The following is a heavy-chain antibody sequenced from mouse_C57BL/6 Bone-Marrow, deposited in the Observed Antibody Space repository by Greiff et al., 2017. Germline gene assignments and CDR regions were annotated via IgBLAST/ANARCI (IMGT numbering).Heavy chain of an antibody. CDR3: ARIGAY. V-gene: IGHV1-42*01. D-gene: IGHD2-14*01. Sequence: EVQLVESGPELVKPGASVKISCKASGYSFTGYYMNWVKQSPEKSLEWIGEINPSTGGTTYNQKFKAKATLTVDKSSSTAYMQLKSLTSEDSAVYYCARIGAYWGQGTLVTVSA. J-gene: IGHJ3*01. CDR1: GYSFTGYY. CDR2: INPSTGGT.